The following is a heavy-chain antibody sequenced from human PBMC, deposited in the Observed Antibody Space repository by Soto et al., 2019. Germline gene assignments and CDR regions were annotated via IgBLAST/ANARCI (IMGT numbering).Heavy chain of an antibody. J-gene: IGHJ4*02. V-gene: IGHV1-2*02. CDR3: ARDFRYCSGGSCYHFSGGLGY. CDR2: INPNSGGT. D-gene: IGHD2-15*01. CDR1: GYTFTGYY. Sequence: QVPLVQSGAEVKKPGASVKVSCKASGYTFTGYYMHWVRQAPGQGLEWMGWINPNSGGTNYAQKFQGRVTMTRDTSISTAYMELSRLRSDDTAVYYCARDFRYCSGGSCYHFSGGLGYWGQGTLVTVSS.